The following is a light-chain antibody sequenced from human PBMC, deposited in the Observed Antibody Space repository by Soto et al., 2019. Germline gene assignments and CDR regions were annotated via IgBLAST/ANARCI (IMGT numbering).Light chain of an antibody. J-gene: IGKJ1*01. CDR2: WAS. Sequence: DIVMTQSPDSLAVSLGERATINCKSSQSVLYSSNNKNYLAWYQQKPGQPPKLLIYWASTRESGVPDRFSGSGYGTDFTLTISSLQAEDVAVYYCQQYSSTPPTFGQGTKVEIK. V-gene: IGKV4-1*01. CDR1: QSVLYSSNNKNY. CDR3: QQYSSTPPT.